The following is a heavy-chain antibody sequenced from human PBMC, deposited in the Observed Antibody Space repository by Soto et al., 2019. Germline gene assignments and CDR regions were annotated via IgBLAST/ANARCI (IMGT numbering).Heavy chain of an antibody. D-gene: IGHD2-2*01. CDR1: GFTFSDYG. CDR3: VRDSYCSSTSCYDGY. J-gene: IGHJ4*02. V-gene: IGHV3-30*03. Sequence: QVQLVESGGGVVQPGRSLRLSCAASGFTFSDYGMHWVRQAPGKGLEWEAVVSYDGSEIYYAESVKGRFTISRDNSKNTLYLQMSSLRREDTAVYYCVRDSYCSSTSCYDGYGGQGTLVTVSS. CDR2: VSYDGSEI.